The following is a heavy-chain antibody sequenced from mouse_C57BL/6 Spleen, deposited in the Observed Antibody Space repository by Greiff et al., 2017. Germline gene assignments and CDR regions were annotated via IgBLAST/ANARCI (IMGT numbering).Heavy chain of an antibody. Sequence: EVKLVESGPGLVKPSQSLSLTCSVTGYSITSGYYWNWIRQFPGNKLEWMGYISYDGSNNYNPSLKNRISITRDTSKNQFFLKLNSVTTEDTATYYCAREGTTVVAHYYAMDYWGQGTSVTVSS. V-gene: IGHV3-6*01. CDR3: AREGTTVVAHYYAMDY. CDR2: ISYDGSN. CDR1: GYSITSGYY. J-gene: IGHJ4*01. D-gene: IGHD1-1*01.